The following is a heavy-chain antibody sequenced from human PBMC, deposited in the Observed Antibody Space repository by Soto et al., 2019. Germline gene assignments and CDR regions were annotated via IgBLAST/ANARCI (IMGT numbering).Heavy chain of an antibody. V-gene: IGHV7-4-1*01. CDR3: ARELFTIPRGGGYYYYYGMDV. CDR2: INTNTGNP. D-gene: IGHD3-3*01. CDR1: GYTFTSYA. Sequence: ASVKVSFKASGYTFTSYAMNWLRQAPGQGLEWMGWINTNTGNPTYAQGFTGRFVFSLDTSVSTAYLQICSLKAEDTAVYYCARELFTIPRGGGYYYYYGMDVWGQGTTVTVSS. J-gene: IGHJ6*02.